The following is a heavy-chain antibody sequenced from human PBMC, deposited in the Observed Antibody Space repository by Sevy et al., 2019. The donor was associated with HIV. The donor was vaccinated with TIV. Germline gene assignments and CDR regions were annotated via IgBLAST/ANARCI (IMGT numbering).Heavy chain of an antibody. CDR2: ISWNSGAI. V-gene: IGHV3-9*01. CDR3: AKDRGYSYSSIDF. D-gene: IGHD5-18*01. J-gene: IGHJ4*02. Sequence: LSLTCAASEFIFDDYAMHWVRQVPGRGLQWVSGISWNSGAIDYADSVKGRFTMSRDNAKNSLYLQMNNLRLEYTALYYCAKDRGYSYSSIDFWGQGTLVTVSS. CDR1: EFIFDDYA.